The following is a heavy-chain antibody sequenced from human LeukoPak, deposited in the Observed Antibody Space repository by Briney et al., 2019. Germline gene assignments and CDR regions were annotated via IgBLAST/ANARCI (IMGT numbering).Heavy chain of an antibody. Sequence: PGGSLRLSCAASGFTFSSYSMSWVRQAPGKGLEWVSSITGSGSGTYYADSVKGRFTISRDNSKNTLYLQMNSLRAEDTALYYCAKRDRYFFDYWGQGTLVTVSS. D-gene: IGHD3-16*02. V-gene: IGHV3-23*01. CDR1: GFTFSSYS. J-gene: IGHJ4*02. CDR3: AKRDRYFFDY. CDR2: ITGSGSGT.